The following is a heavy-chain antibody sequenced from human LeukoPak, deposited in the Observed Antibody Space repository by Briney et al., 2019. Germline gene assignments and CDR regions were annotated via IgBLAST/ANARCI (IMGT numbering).Heavy chain of an antibody. V-gene: IGHV4-34*01. Sequence: SETLSLTCAVYGGSFSGYYWSWVRQPPGKGLEWIGEINHSGSTNYSPSLKSRVTISLDTSRNQFSLKLNSVTAADTAVYYCAKSNGYGLVDIWGQGTMVTVSS. CDR3: AKSNGYGLVDI. J-gene: IGHJ3*02. CDR2: INHSGST. D-gene: IGHD3-10*01. CDR1: GGSFSGYY.